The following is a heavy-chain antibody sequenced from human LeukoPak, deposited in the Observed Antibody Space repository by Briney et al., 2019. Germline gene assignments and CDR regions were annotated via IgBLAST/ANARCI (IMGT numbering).Heavy chain of an antibody. CDR1: GGSFSGYY. CDR3: ARAGRHCSGGSCYGDNWFDP. CDR2: INHSGST. V-gene: IGHV4-34*01. D-gene: IGHD2-15*01. J-gene: IGHJ5*02. Sequence: SETLSLTCAVYGGSFSGYYWSWIRQPPGKGLEWIGEINHSGSTNYNPSLKSRVTISVDTSKNQFSLKLSSVTAADTAVYYCARAGRHCSGGSCYGDNWFDPWGQGTLVTVSS.